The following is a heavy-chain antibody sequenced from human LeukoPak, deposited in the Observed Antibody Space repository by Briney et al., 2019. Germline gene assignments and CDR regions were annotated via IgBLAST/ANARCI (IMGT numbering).Heavy chain of an antibody. CDR2: INPNSGGT. D-gene: IGHD3-9*01. Sequence: GAAVKVSCKASRYTFTGYYMHWVRQAPGQGLEWMGWINPNSGGTNYAQKFQGRVTMTRDTSISTAYMELSRLRSDDTAVYYCARSAHLTGFDYWGQGTLVTVSS. CDR1: RYTFTGYY. V-gene: IGHV1-2*02. J-gene: IGHJ4*02. CDR3: ARSAHLTGFDY.